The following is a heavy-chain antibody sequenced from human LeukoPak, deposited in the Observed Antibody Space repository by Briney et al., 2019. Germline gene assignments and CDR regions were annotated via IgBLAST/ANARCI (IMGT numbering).Heavy chain of an antibody. V-gene: IGHV1-18*01. J-gene: IGHJ4*02. Sequence: YAQKLQGRVTMTTDTSTSTAYMELRSLRSDNTAVYYCARDLQGFRCYDSSVFGYWGQGTLVTVSS. CDR3: ARDLQGFRCYDSSVFGY. D-gene: IGHD3-22*01.